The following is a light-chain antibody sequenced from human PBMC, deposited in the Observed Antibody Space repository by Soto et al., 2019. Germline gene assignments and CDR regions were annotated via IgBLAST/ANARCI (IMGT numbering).Light chain of an antibody. CDR1: QSISSW. V-gene: IGKV1-5*03. CDR3: QQYNRYPVT. J-gene: IGKJ1*01. CDR2: KAS. Sequence: DIPMTQSPSSLSASVGDRVTITCRASQSISSWLAWYQQKPGKAPKLLLYKASSLESGVPSRFSGSGSETAVTPNISSLQRDYFATYYCQQYNRYPVTFGQGTKVEIK.